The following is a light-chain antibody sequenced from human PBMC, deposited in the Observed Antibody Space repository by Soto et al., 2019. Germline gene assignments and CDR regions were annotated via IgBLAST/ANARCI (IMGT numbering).Light chain of an antibody. J-gene: IGKJ2*01. CDR1: PSISNS. Sequence: DIQITQSPSSLSASVGDRVTITYRASPSISNSLNWYQQKPGNAPKVLIYAASNLQSGVPSKFSGSGSGTDFTLTIDSLQTEDFAIYYCQQSSTTPYTFGQGTKLEIK. CDR3: QQSSTTPYT. CDR2: AAS. V-gene: IGKV1-39*01.